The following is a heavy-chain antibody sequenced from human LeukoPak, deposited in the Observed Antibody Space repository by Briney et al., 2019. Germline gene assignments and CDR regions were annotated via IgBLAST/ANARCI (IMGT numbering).Heavy chain of an antibody. J-gene: IGHJ4*02. Sequence: GSSVKVSCKASGGTFTSYTISWVRQAPGQGLGWMGRIIPILGIANYAQKFQGRVTITADKSTSTAYMELSSLGSEDTAVYYCATWSEERVDYWGQGTLVTVSS. V-gene: IGHV1-69*02. CDR1: GGTFTSYT. CDR3: ATWSEERVDY. D-gene: IGHD1-1*01. CDR2: IIPILGIA.